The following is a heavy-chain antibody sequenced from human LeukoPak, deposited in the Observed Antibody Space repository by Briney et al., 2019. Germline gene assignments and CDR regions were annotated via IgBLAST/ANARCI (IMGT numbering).Heavy chain of an antibody. CDR1: GITFSSYG. V-gene: IGHV3-30*02. J-gene: IGHJ5*02. Sequence: GGSLRLSCATSGITFSSYGMHWVRQAPGEGLEWVAFIRHDGTDKYYADAVKGRFTISRDNSKNTLYLQMSSLITDDTAVYYCSKESSSSRGFDPWGQGTLVTVSS. CDR2: IRHDGTDK. D-gene: IGHD6-6*01. CDR3: SKESSSSRGFDP.